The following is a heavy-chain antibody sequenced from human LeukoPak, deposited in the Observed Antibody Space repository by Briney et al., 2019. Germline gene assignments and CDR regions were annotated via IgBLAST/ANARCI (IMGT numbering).Heavy chain of an antibody. V-gene: IGHV4-61*02. CDR2: IYTSGST. CDR1: GGSISSGSFY. Sequence: PSEILSLTCTVSGGSISSGSFYWSWIRQPAGTGLEWIGRIYTSGSTNYNPSLKSRVTISVDKSKNQFSLKLTSVTAADTAVYYCASSLDLDYGDRRSYWYFDLWGRGTLVTVSS. J-gene: IGHJ2*01. D-gene: IGHD4-17*01. CDR3: ASSLDLDYGDRRSYWYFDL.